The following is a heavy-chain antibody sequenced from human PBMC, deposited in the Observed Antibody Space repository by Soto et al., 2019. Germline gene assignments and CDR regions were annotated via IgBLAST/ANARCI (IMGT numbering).Heavy chain of an antibody. V-gene: IGHV1-69*12. D-gene: IGHD2-21*01. CDR2: SIPLFGIT. J-gene: IGHJ4*02. Sequence: QVQLVQSGAEVKKPGSSVKVSCKASGGTFSSHGFNWVRQAPGQGLEWIGGSIPLFGITNHTQKFQHRITITADASTTPAYMELRGLRSDDTAVYYCASDRAYGLVNWGQGTRLTVSS. CDR1: GGTFSSHG. CDR3: ASDRAYGLVN.